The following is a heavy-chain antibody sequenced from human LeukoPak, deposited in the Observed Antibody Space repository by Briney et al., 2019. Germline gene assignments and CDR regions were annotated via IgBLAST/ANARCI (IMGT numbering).Heavy chain of an antibody. CDR3: ARATGIAAAGKRYYGMDV. V-gene: IGHV4-34*12. Sequence: GSLRLSCAASGFTFSSYSMNWVRQAPGKGLEWIGSIFHSGSTNYNPSLKSRVTISVDTSKNQFSLKLSSVTAADTAVYYCARATGIAAAGKRYYGMDVWGQGTTVTVSS. CDR1: GFTFSSYS. D-gene: IGHD6-13*01. J-gene: IGHJ6*02. CDR2: IFHSGST.